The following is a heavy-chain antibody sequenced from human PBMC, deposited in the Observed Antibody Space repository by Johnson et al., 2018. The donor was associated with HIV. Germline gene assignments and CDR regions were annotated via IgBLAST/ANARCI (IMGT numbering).Heavy chain of an antibody. V-gene: IGHV3-30-3*01. J-gene: IGHJ3*02. D-gene: IGHD3-3*02. CDR3: ARGGAFQAFDI. CDR2: ISYAGSNK. Sequence: QVQLVESGGGVVQPGRSLRLSCAASGFTFSSNAMHWVRQAPGKGLERVVVISYAGSNKSYADSVKGRFTISRDNAKNTLYLQMNSLRAEDTAMYFCARGGAFQAFDIWGHVTTVTVSS. CDR1: GFTFSSNA.